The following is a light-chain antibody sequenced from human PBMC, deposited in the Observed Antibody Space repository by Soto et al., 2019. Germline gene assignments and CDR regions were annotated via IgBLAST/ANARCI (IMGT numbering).Light chain of an antibody. CDR3: QQYNSYSRT. V-gene: IGKV1-5*01. J-gene: IGKJ1*01. Sequence: DIQMTQSPSTLSASVGDRVTITCRASQSINNWLAWYQQKPGKAPKLLIYDASSLESGVPSRFSGSGSGTEFTLTISSLQPDDFATYYCQQYNSYSRTVGQGTKVEFK. CDR2: DAS. CDR1: QSINNW.